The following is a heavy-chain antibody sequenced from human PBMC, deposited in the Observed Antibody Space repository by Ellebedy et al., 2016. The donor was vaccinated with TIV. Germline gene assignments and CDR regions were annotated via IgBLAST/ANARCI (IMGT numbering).Heavy chain of an antibody. D-gene: IGHD5-18*01. CDR3: ALVDTGPDFDY. CDR1: GFSFSNYW. CDR2: IRQDATEK. V-gene: IGHV3-7*01. Sequence: GGSLRLSCADSGFSFSNYWMTWVRQAPGKGLEWVANIRQDATEKYYVDSVKGRFTISRDNSKNTLYLQMNSLRAEDTAVYYCALVDTGPDFDYWGQGTLVTVSS. J-gene: IGHJ4*02.